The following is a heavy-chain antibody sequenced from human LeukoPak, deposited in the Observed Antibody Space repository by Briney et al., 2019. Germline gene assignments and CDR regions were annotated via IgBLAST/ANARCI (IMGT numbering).Heavy chain of an antibody. V-gene: IGHV4-59*01. CDR1: GGSISSYY. Sequence: PSETLSLTCTVSGGSISSYYWSWIRQPPGKGLEWIGYIYYIGSTDYNPSLKSRVAISVDTSKNQFSLKLSSVTAADTAVYYCARGSKAAPGTFDYWGQGTLVTVSS. CDR3: ARGSKAAPGTFDY. D-gene: IGHD6-13*01. CDR2: IYYIGST. J-gene: IGHJ4*02.